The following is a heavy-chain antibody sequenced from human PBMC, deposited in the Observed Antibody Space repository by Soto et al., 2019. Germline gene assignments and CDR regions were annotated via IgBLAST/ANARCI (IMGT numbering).Heavy chain of an antibody. CDR1: GGTFSSYA. J-gene: IGHJ3*02. D-gene: IGHD3-3*01. Sequence: SVKVSCKASGGTFSSYAISWVRQAPGQGLEWMGGIIPIFGTANYAQKFQGRVTITADESTSTAYMELSSLGSEDTAVYYCARDFGDRKDFWSGSDDFDIWGQVTMVTVSS. CDR2: IIPIFGTA. CDR3: ARDFGDRKDFWSGSDDFDI. V-gene: IGHV1-69*13.